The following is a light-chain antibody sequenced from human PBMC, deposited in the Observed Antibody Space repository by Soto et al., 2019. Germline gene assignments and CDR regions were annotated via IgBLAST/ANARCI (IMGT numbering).Light chain of an antibody. J-gene: IGLJ2*01. CDR2: YDT. CDR3: HVCDSRRVQPL. CDR1: NIGSKH. V-gene: IGLV3-21*04. Sequence: SYELTQPPSVSVAPGKTARITCGGINIGSKHVHWYQQKPGQAPVLVIYYDTDRPSEIPERFSGSNSGNTATLTISRVEAGDEADYYCHVCDSRRVQPLFGGGTKLTVL.